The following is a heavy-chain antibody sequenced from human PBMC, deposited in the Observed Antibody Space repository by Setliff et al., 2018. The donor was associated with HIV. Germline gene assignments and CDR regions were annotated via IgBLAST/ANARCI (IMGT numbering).Heavy chain of an antibody. J-gene: IGHJ5*02. CDR2: IKTKPNGYAT. D-gene: IGHD4-17*01. V-gene: IGHV3-73*01. CDR1: GFTFSGSA. Sequence: GGSLRLSCSASGFTFSGSALHWVRQASGKGLEWVGRIKTKPNGYATAHAASVKGRFTISRDDSQNTAYLQMNSLRTVDTAVYFCAVSPDGDCATTKCANWFDPWGQGTQVTVSS. CDR3: AVSPDGDCATTKCANWFDP.